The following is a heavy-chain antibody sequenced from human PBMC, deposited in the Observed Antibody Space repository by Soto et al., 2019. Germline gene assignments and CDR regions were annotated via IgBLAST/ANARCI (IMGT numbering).Heavy chain of an antibody. CDR3: ARDLGTGYDSGDY. CDR2: IIPLFGST. D-gene: IGHD5-12*01. J-gene: IGHJ4*02. V-gene: IGHV1-69*12. Sequence: QVQLVQSGAEVKKPGSSVKVSCTASGDIFSGYSISWVRQAPGQGLEWMGGIIPLFGSTNYAPKFQGRVTITADQSTNTGYMELSSLKSGDTAVYYCARDLGTGYDSGDYWGQGTLVTVSS. CDR1: GDIFSGYS.